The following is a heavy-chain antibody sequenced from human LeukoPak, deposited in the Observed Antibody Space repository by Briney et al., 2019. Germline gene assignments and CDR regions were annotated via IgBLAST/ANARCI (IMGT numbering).Heavy chain of an antibody. Sequence: GGSLRLSCAASGFTFSSYAMHWVRQAPGKGLEWVAVISYDGSNKYYADSVKGRFTISRDNSKNTLYLQLNSLRAEDTAVYYCATTGGSWYDGSLDYWGQGTLVTVSS. D-gene: IGHD6-13*01. CDR2: ISYDGSNK. J-gene: IGHJ4*02. CDR3: ATTGGSWYDGSLDY. V-gene: IGHV3-30-3*01. CDR1: GFTFSSYA.